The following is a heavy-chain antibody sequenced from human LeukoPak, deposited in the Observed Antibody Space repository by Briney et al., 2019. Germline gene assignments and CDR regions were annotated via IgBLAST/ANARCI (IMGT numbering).Heavy chain of an antibody. D-gene: IGHD3-22*01. J-gene: IGHJ6*02. V-gene: IGHV1-18*01. CDR2: ISAYNGNT. CDR3: AREGYYYDSSGYFDGMDV. Sequence: GASVKVSCKASGYTFTSYGISWVRQAPGQGLEWTGWISAYNGNTNYAQKLQGRVTMTTDTSTSTAYMELRSLRSDDTAVYYCAREGYYYDSSGYFDGMDVWGQGTTVTVSS. CDR1: GYTFTSYG.